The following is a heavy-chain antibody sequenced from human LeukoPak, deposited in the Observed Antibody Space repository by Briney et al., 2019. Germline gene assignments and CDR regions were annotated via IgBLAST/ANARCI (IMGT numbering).Heavy chain of an antibody. D-gene: IGHD6-13*01. CDR1: GFTFSDYY. Sequence: PGGSLRLSCAASGFTFSDYYMSWIRQAPGKGLEWVSYISSSGSTIYYADSVKGRFTISRDNAKNSLYLQMNSLRAEDTAVYYCAKDREVVAAGTFDSWGQGTLVTVSS. J-gene: IGHJ4*02. V-gene: IGHV3-11*01. CDR3: AKDREVVAAGTFDS. CDR2: ISSSGSTI.